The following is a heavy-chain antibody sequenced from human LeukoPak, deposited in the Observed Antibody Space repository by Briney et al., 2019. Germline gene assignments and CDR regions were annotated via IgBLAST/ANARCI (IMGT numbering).Heavy chain of an antibody. V-gene: IGHV3-30*04. J-gene: IGHJ4*02. CDR1: GFTFSSYA. Sequence: GRSLRLSCAAAGFTFSSYAMHWVRQAPGKGLEWVAVISYDGSNKYYADSVKGRFTISRDNSKNTLYLQMNSLRAEDTAVYYCARDRSSSSYSSSSSLQFDYWGQGTLVTVSS. CDR3: ARDRSSSSYSSSSSLQFDY. D-gene: IGHD6-13*01. CDR2: ISYDGSNK.